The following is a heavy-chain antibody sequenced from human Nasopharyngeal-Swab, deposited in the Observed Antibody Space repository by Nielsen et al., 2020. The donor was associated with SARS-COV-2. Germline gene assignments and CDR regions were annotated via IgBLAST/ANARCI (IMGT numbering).Heavy chain of an antibody. CDR2: IYSGGST. V-gene: IGHV3-53*01. J-gene: IGHJ4*02. CDR3: ARGDYFDY. CDR1: GFTVSSNY. Sequence: GESLKISCAASGFTVSSNYMSWVRQAPGKGLEWVLVIYSGGSTYYADSVKGRFTISRDNSKNTLYLQMNSLRAEDTAVYYCARGDYFDYWGQGTLVTVSS.